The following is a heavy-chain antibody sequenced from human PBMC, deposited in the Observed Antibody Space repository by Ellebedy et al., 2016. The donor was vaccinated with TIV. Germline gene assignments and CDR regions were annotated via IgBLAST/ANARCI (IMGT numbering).Heavy chain of an antibody. CDR2: ISGSGGST. CDR3: ARVIYYDSSGYPRPYFDY. CDR1: GFTFSSYA. D-gene: IGHD3-22*01. Sequence: GESLKISXAASGFTFSSYAMSWVRQAPGKGLEWVSAISGSGGSTYYADSVKGRFTISRDNAKNSLYLQMNSLRAEDTAVYYCARVIYYDSSGYPRPYFDYWGQGTLVTVSS. J-gene: IGHJ4*02. V-gene: IGHV3-23*01.